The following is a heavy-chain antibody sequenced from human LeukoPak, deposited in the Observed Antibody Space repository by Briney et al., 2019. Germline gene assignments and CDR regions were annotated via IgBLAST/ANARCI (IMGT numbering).Heavy chain of an antibody. CDR2: VTADST. CDR3: AKGATGYCSSTSCLYYLDY. J-gene: IGHJ4*02. CDR1: GFTFGTYA. Sequence: GGSLRLSCAGSGFTFGTYAMSWVRQAPGKGLEWVSTVTADSTYYADSVKGRFTISRDTSKNTLYLQMNSLRAEDTAIYYCAKGATGYCSSTSCLYYLDYWGQGTLVTVSS. V-gene: IGHV3-23*01. D-gene: IGHD2-2*01.